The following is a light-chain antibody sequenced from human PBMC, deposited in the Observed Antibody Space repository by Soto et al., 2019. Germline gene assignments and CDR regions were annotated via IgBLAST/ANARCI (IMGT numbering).Light chain of an antibody. CDR2: DAS. CDR1: QSISSW. CDR3: QQYNSYPWT. Sequence: DIQMTQSPSTLSASVGDRVTITCRASQSISSWLAWYQQKPGKAPKLLIYDASSLESGVPSRFSGSGSGTEFTLTISSRQADDFATYYCQQYNSYPWTFGQGTKVEIK. J-gene: IGKJ1*01. V-gene: IGKV1-5*01.